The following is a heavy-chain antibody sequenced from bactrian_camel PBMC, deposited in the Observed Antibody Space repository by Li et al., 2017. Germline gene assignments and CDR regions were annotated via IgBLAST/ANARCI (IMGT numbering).Heavy chain of an antibody. CDR3: AAHNTYSGSWCGAGYKYEYWDY. D-gene: IGHD3*01. CDR2: FYRYDGST. J-gene: IGHJ4*01. V-gene: IGHV3-2*01. Sequence: HVQLVESGGGSVQPGGSLRLSCSTSRIPNNRACLGWFRQAPGKERESVARFYRYDGSTSYSTSVKDRFTISEDNVKNILYLQMNSLKAEDTAMYYCAAHNTYSGSWCGAGYKYEYWDYRGQGTQVTVS. CDR1: RIPNNRAC.